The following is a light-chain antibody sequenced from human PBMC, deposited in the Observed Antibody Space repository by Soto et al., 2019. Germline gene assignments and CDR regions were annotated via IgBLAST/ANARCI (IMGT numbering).Light chain of an antibody. V-gene: IGKV3-20*01. J-gene: IGKJ4*01. CDR1: QGFXSHH. CDR3: QQYISPLT. CDR2: GGS. Sequence: IVVTQSPGTLSLSPGERATLYCRASQGFXSHHSAWYQQKPGQAPRLLIYGGSSRATGIPVRFSGSGSETDFTITITRLEAEDVAMYCCQQYISPLTFGQGTKVEI.